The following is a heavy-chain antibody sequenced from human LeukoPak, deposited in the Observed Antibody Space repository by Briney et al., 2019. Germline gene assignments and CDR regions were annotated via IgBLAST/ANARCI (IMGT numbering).Heavy chain of an antibody. D-gene: IGHD6-19*01. CDR3: ARVWSSGWPDPKANFDY. J-gene: IGHJ4*02. Sequence: PGGSLRLSCAASGFTFSSYSMNWVRQAPGKGLEWVSYISSSSSTIYYADSVKGRFTISRDNAKNSLYLQMNSLRAEDTAVYYCARVWSSGWPDPKANFDYWGQGTLVTVSS. CDR1: GFTFSSYS. CDR2: ISSSSSTI. V-gene: IGHV3-48*01.